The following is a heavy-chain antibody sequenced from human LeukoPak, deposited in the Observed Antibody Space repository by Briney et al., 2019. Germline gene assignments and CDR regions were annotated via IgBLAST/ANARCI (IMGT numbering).Heavy chain of an antibody. D-gene: IGHD1-1*01. CDR3: VKESLEGDT. V-gene: IGHV3-30*02. CDR2: VRYDGDLQ. CDR1: GFTFTHFG. Sequence: GGSLRLSCAASGFTFTHFGMHWVRQAPGKGVDWVAFVRYDGDLQFYADSVQGRFTISRDNSKNTVELQMNRLRIEDTAVYYCVKESLEGDTWGQGTLVSVSS. J-gene: IGHJ5*02.